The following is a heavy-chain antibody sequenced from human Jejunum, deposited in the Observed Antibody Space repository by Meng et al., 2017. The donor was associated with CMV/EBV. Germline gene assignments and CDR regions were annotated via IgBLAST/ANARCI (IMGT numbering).Heavy chain of an antibody. CDR3: ARHEVGDPDFDF. J-gene: IGHJ4*02. CDR1: GGSVTVLTPC. D-gene: IGHD3-16*01. Sequence: SGGSVTVLTPCWGLIRQPPGTGLEWIGRICYSGPTHQNASLRSRVTMSVDTSKNQVSLKLSSVTAADTAVYYCARHEVGDPDFDFWGQGILVTVSS. CDR2: ICYSGPT. V-gene: IGHV4-39*01.